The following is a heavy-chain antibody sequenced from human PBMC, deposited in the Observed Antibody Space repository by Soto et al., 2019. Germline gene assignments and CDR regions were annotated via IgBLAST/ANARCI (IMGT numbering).Heavy chain of an antibody. CDR2: FSGPGGGT. J-gene: IGHJ5*01. V-gene: IGHV3-23*01. D-gene: IGHD6-19*01. Sequence: EVQLLESGGGLVHLGGSLRLSCEASGFTFSRFAMSWVHQAPGKGLEWVSTFSGPGGGTYYADSVKGRFTISRDNAKKSLYLQMNSLRAEDTAVYYCARGLSSGWFDYWGQGTLVTVSA. CDR3: ARGLSSGWFDY. CDR1: GFTFSRFA.